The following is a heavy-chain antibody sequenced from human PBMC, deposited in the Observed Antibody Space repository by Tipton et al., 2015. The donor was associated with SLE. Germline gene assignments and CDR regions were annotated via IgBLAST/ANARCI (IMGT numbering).Heavy chain of an antibody. CDR2: IYYTGTTT. V-gene: IGHV4-39*01. CDR1: GGSVSSSSKY. CDR3: ARGRDGHKSFDS. J-gene: IGHJ4*02. Sequence: TLSLTCTVSGGSVSSSSKYWAWIRQPPGKGLEWIGSIYYTGTTTYYNSFLKSRVTISVDTSKNQFSLKLSSVTAADTAVYYRARGRDGHKSFDSWGQGSLVTVSS. D-gene: IGHD5-24*01.